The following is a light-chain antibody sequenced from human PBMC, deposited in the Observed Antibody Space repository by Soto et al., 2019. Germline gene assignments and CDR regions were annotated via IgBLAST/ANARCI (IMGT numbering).Light chain of an antibody. CDR3: QQYGSSQGLT. Sequence: EIVLTQSPGTLSLSPGERATLSCRASQSVSSSYLAWYQQKPGQAPRLLIYGASSRATGIPDRFSGSGSGTDFTLNISRLEPEDFAVYYCQQYGSSQGLTFGGGTKVEIK. V-gene: IGKV3-20*01. CDR1: QSVSSSY. CDR2: GAS. J-gene: IGKJ4*01.